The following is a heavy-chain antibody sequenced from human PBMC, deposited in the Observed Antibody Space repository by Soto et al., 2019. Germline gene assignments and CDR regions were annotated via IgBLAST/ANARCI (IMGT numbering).Heavy chain of an antibody. J-gene: IGHJ4*02. D-gene: IGHD1-7*01. CDR3: ATRGLELPAY. Sequence: GGSLRLSCAASGFTFSSYGMHWVRQAPGKGLGWVAVIWYDGSNKYYADSVKGRFTISRDNSKNTLYLQMNSLRAEDTAVYYCATRGLELPAYWGQGTLVTVSS. CDR2: IWYDGSNK. V-gene: IGHV3-33*01. CDR1: GFTFSSYG.